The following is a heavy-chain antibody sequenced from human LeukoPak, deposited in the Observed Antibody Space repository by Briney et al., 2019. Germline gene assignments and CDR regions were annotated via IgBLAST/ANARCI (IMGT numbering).Heavy chain of an antibody. CDR2: IWYGGSNK. V-gene: IGHV3-30*02. CDR1: GFTFSSYG. D-gene: IGHD1-7*01. J-gene: IGHJ3*02. CDR3: AKSGTTEGDDAFDI. Sequence: GGSLRLSCAASGFTFSSYGMHWVRQAPGKGLEWVAVIWYGGSNKYYADSVKGRFTISRDNSKNTLYLQMNSLRAEDTAVYYCAKSGTTEGDDAFDIWGQGTMVTVSS.